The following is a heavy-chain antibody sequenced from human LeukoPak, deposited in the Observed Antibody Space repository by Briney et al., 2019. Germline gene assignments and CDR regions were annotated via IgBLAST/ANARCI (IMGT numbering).Heavy chain of an antibody. CDR3: AKGATYFDY. CDR1: GFTFSSYG. D-gene: IGHD1-26*01. V-gene: IGHV3-30*18. J-gene: IGHJ4*02. CDR2: ISYDGSNK. Sequence: GGSLRLSCAASGFTFSSYGMHWVRQAPGKGLEWVAVISYDGSNKYYADSVKGRFTISRDNSKNTLYPQMNSLRAEDTAVYYCAKGATYFDYWGQGTLVTVSS.